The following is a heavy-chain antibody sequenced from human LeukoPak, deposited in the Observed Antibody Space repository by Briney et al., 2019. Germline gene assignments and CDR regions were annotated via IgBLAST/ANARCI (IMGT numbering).Heavy chain of an antibody. V-gene: IGHV3-48*02. Sequence: RGSLRLSCAASGFTISNYNMDWVRQAPGKGLEWISYISTSSIIYYADSVRGRFTISRDNAKNSLYLQMNSLRDEDTAVYYCARDDPNWDPSSYYFDSWGQGVLVTVSS. CDR2: ISTSSII. CDR3: ARDDPNWDPSSYYFDS. D-gene: IGHD3-10*01. J-gene: IGHJ4*02. CDR1: GFTISNYN.